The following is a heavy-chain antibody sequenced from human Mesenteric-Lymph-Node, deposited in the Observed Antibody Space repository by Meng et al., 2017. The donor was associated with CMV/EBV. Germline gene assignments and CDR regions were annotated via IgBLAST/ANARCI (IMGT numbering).Heavy chain of an antibody. CDR1: GFTFSNAW. J-gene: IGHJ4*02. V-gene: IGHV3-30*02. Sequence: GESLKISCAASGFTFSNAWMSWVRQAPGKGLEWVAFIRYDGSNKYYADSVKGRFTISRDNSKNTLYLQMNSLRAEDTAVYYCAKTVEVGATPYPDYWGQGTLVTVSS. CDR2: IRYDGSNK. D-gene: IGHD1-26*01. CDR3: AKTVEVGATPYPDY.